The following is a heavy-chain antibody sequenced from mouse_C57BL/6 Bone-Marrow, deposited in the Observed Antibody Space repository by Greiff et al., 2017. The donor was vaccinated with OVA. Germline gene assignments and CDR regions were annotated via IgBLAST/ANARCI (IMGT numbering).Heavy chain of an antibody. Sequence: EVHLVESGGDLVKPGGSLKLSCAASGFTFSSYGMSWVRQTPDKRLEWVATISSGGSYTYYPDSVKGRFTISRDNAKNTLYLQMSSLKSEDTAMYYCARCPLLLRSYFDYWGQGTTLTVSS. CDR2: ISSGGSYT. V-gene: IGHV5-6*01. D-gene: IGHD1-1*01. CDR3: ARCPLLLRSYFDY. CDR1: GFTFSSYG. J-gene: IGHJ2*01.